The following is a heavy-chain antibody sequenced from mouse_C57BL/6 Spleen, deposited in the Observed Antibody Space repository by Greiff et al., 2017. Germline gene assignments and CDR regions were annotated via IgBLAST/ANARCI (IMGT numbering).Heavy chain of an antibody. CDR1: GFTFSDYG. D-gene: IGHD1-1*01. CDR2: ISSGSSTI. Sequence: EVMLVESGGGLVKPGGSLKLSCAASGFTFSDYGMHWVRQAPEKGLEWVAYISSGSSTIYYADTGKGRFTISRDNAKNTLFLQMTSLRSEDTAMYYCARGSVVEYFDVWGTGTTVTVSS. CDR3: ARGSVVEYFDV. V-gene: IGHV5-17*01. J-gene: IGHJ1*03.